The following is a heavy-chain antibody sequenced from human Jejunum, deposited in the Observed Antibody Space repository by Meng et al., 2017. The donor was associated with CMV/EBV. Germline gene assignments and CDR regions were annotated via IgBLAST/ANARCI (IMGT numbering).Heavy chain of an antibody. Sequence: EVWLADWGGDVVQVCGAWLGAASASGDPIRDCAMAWCPPAPGKGLASLALMQPSSNGFATQHAESVKGRFNVSRDDSKNSLYLQMKSLKTDDTAVYYCARHFDSSVSVWGQGNLVHGAS. J-gene: IGHJ1*01. CDR3: ARHFDSSVSV. V-gene: IGHV3-72*01. D-gene: IGHD3-22*01. CDR2: MQPSSNGFAT. CDR1: GDPIRDCA.